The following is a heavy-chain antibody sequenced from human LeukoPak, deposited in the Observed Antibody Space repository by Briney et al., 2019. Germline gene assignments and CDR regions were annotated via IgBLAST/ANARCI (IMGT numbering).Heavy chain of an antibody. CDR3: ARDRAYYDSSGYYPPYSY. J-gene: IGHJ4*02. V-gene: IGHV3-48*02. D-gene: IGHD3-22*01. CDR1: GFTFSSYS. Sequence: GGSLRLSCAASGFTFSSYSMNWVRQAPGKGLEWVSYISSSSGTIYYADSVKGRFTISRDNAKNSLYLQTNSLRDEDTAVYYCARDRAYYDSSGYYPPYSYWGQGTLVTVSS. CDR2: ISSSSGTI.